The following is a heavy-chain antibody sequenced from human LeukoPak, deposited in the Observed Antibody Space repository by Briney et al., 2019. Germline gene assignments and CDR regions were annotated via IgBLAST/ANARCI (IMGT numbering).Heavy chain of an antibody. J-gene: IGHJ4*02. CDR3: ASSTYCGGDCYSFFDY. CDR1: GGTFSSYA. CDR2: IIPIFGTA. D-gene: IGHD2-21*02. V-gene: IGHV1-69*13. Sequence: SVKLSCKASGGTFSSYAISWVRQAPGQGLEWMGGIIPIFGTANYAQKFQGRVTITADESTSTAYMELSSLRSEDTAVYYCASSTYCGGDCYSFFDYWGQGALVTVSS.